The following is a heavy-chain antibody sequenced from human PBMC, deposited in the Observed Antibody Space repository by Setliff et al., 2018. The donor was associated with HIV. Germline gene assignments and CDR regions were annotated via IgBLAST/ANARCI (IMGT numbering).Heavy chain of an antibody. J-gene: IGHJ4*03. Sequence: SETLSLTCTASGDSISTDYWTWIRQPPGKGLEWIGYIYNSASTSYNPSLKSRVTISVDTSKNQFSLKLSSVTAADTAVYYCARKGSSSRSQEYYYDFWGQGTVVTVSS. D-gene: IGHD6-13*01. CDR2: IYNSAST. CDR1: GDSISTDY. CDR3: ARKGSSSRSQEYYYDF. V-gene: IGHV4-4*09.